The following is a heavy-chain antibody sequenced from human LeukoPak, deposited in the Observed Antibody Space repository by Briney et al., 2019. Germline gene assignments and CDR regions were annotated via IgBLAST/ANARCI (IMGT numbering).Heavy chain of an antibody. CDR3: ARGTTPYYYGSGSFDY. CDR1: GYTFTSYG. D-gene: IGHD3-10*01. V-gene: IGHV1-18*01. J-gene: IGHJ4*02. CDR2: ISAYNGNT. Sequence: ASVKVSCKASGYTFTSYGISWVRQAPGQGLEWMGWISAYNGNTNYAQKLQGRVTMTTDTSTSTAYMELRSLRSDDTAVYYCARGTTPYYYGSGSFDYWGQGTLVTVSS.